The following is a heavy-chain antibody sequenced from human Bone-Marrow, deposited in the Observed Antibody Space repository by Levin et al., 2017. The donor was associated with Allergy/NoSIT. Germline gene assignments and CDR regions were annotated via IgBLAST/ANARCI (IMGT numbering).Heavy chain of an antibody. CDR1: GFTFSNAW. J-gene: IGHJ4*02. V-gene: IGHV3-15*07. Sequence: GGSLRLSCAASGFTFSNAWMNWVRQAPGKGLEWVGRIKTKAGGETTDYAAPVKGRFTISRDDSKNTMYLQMNSVKSEDTAVYYCTTEHCGGGCYPPEAYWGQGTLVTVSS. CDR2: IKTKAGGETT. CDR3: TTEHCGGGCYPPEAY. D-gene: IGHD2-21*02.